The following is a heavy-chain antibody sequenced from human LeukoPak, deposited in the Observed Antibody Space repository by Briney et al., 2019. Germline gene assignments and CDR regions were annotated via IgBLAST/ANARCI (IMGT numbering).Heavy chain of an antibody. CDR3: ARDRLHYDSLTGYPAD. J-gene: IGHJ4*02. CDR1: GFTFSSYA. CDR2: ISYSGGST. Sequence: GGSLRLSCAASGFTFSSYAMSWVRQAPGKGLEWVSTISYSGGSTHYADSVKGRFTISRDNSKNTLYLQMNSLRAEDTAVYYCARDRLHYDSLTGYPADWGQGTLVTVSS. V-gene: IGHV3-23*01. D-gene: IGHD3-9*01.